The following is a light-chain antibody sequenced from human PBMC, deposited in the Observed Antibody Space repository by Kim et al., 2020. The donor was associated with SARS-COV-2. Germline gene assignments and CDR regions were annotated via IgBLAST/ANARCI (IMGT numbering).Light chain of an antibody. Sequence: PSPSSLSVSLGERATINCKSSQSVLYSSNNKNYLAWYQQKPGQPPKLLIYCASTRESGVPDRFSGSGSGTDFTLTISSLQAEDVAVYYCQQYYSTPFTFGPGTKVDIK. CDR1: QSVLYSSNNKNY. J-gene: IGKJ3*01. CDR2: CAS. V-gene: IGKV4-1*01. CDR3: QQYYSTPFT.